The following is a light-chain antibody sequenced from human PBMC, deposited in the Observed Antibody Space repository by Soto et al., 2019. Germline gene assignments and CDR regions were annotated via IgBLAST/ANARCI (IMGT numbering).Light chain of an antibody. CDR1: GSNIGSNP. CDR3: AAWDDSLFARV. CDR2: GNN. J-gene: IGLJ3*02. Sequence: QSVLTQPPSASGTPGQRVTISCSGAGSNIGSNPVTWYQQLPGSAPTLLIYGNNQRPSGVPDRFSGSKSGTSASLAISGLQSEDEADYYCAAWDDSLFARVFGGGTKLTVL. V-gene: IGLV1-44*01.